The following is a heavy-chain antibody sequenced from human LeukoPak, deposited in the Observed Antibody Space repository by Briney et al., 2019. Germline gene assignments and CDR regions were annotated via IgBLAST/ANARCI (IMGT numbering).Heavy chain of an antibody. CDR2: ISGYNGNT. Sequence: ASVKVSCKTSGYSFTSHGISWVRQAPGQGLEWMGWISGYNGNTNYAQKFQGRVTMTTDASTRTAHMEVRGLRSDDTAVYYCARGGWPTGMAYWGQGPLVTVSS. D-gene: IGHD2-15*01. V-gene: IGHV1-18*01. CDR1: GYSFTSHG. CDR3: ARGGWPTGMAY. J-gene: IGHJ4*02.